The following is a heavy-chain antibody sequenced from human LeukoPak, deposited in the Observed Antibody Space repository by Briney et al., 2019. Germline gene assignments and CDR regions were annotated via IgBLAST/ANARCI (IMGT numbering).Heavy chain of an antibody. CDR1: GSPISSYY. D-gene: IGHD1-26*01. CDR2: IYTSGST. J-gene: IGHJ4*02. Sequence: SETLSLTFTVSGSPISSYYWSWIPQPAGKGLEWIERIYTSGSTNYNPSLKSRVTMSVDTSNNQFSLKLSSVTDADTAVYYCASERGHIVGAKPHFDYWGQGTLVTVSS. V-gene: IGHV4-4*07. CDR3: ASERGHIVGAKPHFDY.